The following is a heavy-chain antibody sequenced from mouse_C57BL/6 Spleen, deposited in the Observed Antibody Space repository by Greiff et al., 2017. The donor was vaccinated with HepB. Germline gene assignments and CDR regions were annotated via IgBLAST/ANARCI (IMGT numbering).Heavy chain of an antibody. Sequence: EVQVVESGGGLVKPGGSLKLSCAASGFTFSDYGMHWVRQAPEKGLEWVAYISSGSSTIYYADTVKGRFTISRDNAKNTLFLQMTSLRSEDTAMYYCARPATPVVEWYFDVWGTGTTVTVSS. D-gene: IGHD1-1*01. V-gene: IGHV5-17*01. CDR3: ARPATPVVEWYFDV. CDR2: ISSGSSTI. J-gene: IGHJ1*03. CDR1: GFTFSDYG.